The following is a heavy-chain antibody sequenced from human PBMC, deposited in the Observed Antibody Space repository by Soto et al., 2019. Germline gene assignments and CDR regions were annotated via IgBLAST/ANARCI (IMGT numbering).Heavy chain of an antibody. CDR1: GGSFSGYY. CDR3: ARGGDYDFWIGYPYGMDF. D-gene: IGHD3-3*01. CDR2: INHSGST. J-gene: IGHJ6*02. V-gene: IGHV4-34*01. Sequence: SETLSLTCAVYGGSFSGYYWSWIRQPAGKGLEWIGEINHSGSTNYNPSLKSRVTISVDTSKNQFSLKLSSVTAADTAVYYCARGGDYDFWIGYPYGMDFWAQGTPVTVSS.